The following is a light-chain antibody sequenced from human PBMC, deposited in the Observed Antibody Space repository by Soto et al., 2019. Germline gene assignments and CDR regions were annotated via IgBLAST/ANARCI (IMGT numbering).Light chain of an antibody. CDR2: GAS. J-gene: IGKJ5*01. CDR1: QSVSSN. V-gene: IGKV3-15*01. CDR3: QQYNKWPPIT. Sequence: EIVMTQSPATLSVSPGERATLSCRASQSVSSNLAWYQQKPGQAPRLLIYGASTRATGIPARFSGSGSGTEFTLTISSLQSEDFAVYYCQQYNKWPPITFGQGTRLE.